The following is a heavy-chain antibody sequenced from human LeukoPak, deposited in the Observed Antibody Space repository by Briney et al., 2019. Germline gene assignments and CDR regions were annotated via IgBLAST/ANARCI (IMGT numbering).Heavy chain of an antibody. CDR1: GGSISSYY. D-gene: IGHD3-22*01. Sequence: SETLSLTCTVSGGSISSYYWSWIRQPPGKGLEWIGYIYYSGSTNYNPSLKSRVTISVDTSKNQFSLKLSSVTAADTAVHYCASGTYYYDSSGYYYPAYWGQGTLVTVSS. CDR3: ASGTYYYDSSGYYYPAY. CDR2: IYYSGST. J-gene: IGHJ4*02. V-gene: IGHV4-59*01.